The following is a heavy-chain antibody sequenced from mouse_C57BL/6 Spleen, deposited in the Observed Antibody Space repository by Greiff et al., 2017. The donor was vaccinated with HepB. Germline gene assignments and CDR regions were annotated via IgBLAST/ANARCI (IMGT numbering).Heavy chain of an antibody. J-gene: IGHJ2*01. V-gene: IGHV5-6*01. CDR3: ARDFDY. CDR1: GFTFSSYG. CDR2: ISSGGSYN. Sequence: EVRLVESGGDLVKPGGSLKLSCAASGFTFSSYGMSWVRQTPDKRLEWVATISSGGSYNYYPDSVKGRFTISRDNAKNTLYLQMSSLKSEDTAMYYCARDFDYWRQCTTLTVSS.